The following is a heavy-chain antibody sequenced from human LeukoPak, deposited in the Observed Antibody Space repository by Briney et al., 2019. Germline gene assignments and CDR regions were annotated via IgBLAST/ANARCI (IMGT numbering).Heavy chain of an antibody. CDR2: ISYDGSNK. D-gene: IGHD4-23*01. Sequence: PGRSLRLSCAASGFTFSSYAMHWVRQAPGKGLEWVAVISYDGSNKYYADSVKGRFTISRDNSKNTLYLQMNSLRAEDTAVYYCARDLGGNRFDYWGQGTLVTVSS. CDR1: GFTFSSYA. V-gene: IGHV3-30*01. J-gene: IGHJ4*02. CDR3: ARDLGGNRFDY.